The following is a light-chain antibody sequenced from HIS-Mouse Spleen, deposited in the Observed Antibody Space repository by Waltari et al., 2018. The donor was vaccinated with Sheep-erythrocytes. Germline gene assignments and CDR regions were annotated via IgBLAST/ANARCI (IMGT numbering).Light chain of an antibody. V-gene: IGKV3-20*01. CDR1: QRVSSSY. CDR2: GAA. J-gene: IGKJ4*01. Sequence: VLTQSPGTLSLSPRERATLSCRASQRVSSSYLAWYQQKTGQAPRPLSYGAASRANGIPDRFSGSESGTDVTLTSSRLEPEDIEVYYCQQYGSSPRTFGGGTKVEIK. CDR3: QQYGSSPRT.